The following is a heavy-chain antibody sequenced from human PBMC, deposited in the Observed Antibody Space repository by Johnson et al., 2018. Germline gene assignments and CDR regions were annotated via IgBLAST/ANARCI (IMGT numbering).Heavy chain of an antibody. Sequence: VQLQESGGGLVQPGGSLRLSCAASGFTFSSYWMSWVRQAPGKGLEWVANIKQDGSEKYYVDSVKGRFTISRDNAKKSLYLQMNSLRAEDTAVYWCARYHGTQLWAAAFDIWGQGTMVTVSS. CDR3: ARYHGTQLWAAAFDI. CDR1: GFTFSSYW. D-gene: IGHD5-18*01. V-gene: IGHV3-7*01. CDR2: IKQDGSEK. J-gene: IGHJ3*02.